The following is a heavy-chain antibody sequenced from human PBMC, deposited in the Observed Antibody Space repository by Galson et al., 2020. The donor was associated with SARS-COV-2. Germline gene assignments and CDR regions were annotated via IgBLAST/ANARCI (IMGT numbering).Heavy chain of an antibody. Sequence: GESLKISCAASGFTFSSYAMSWVRQAPEKGLEWVSAIRGSGGSTYSADSVRGRFTISRDNSKNTLYLQMNSLRAEDTAIYYCAKGLTYYYDSSGYFLDAFDMWGQGTMVTVSS. J-gene: IGHJ3*02. D-gene: IGHD3-22*01. CDR1: GFTFSSYA. V-gene: IGHV3-23*01. CDR3: AKGLTYYYDSSGYFLDAFDM. CDR2: IRGSGGST.